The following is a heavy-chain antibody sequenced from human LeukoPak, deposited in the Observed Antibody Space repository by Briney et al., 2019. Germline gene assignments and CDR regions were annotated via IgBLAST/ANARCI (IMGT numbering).Heavy chain of an antibody. V-gene: IGHV3-64*01. CDR1: GFTFNNYA. Sequence: GGSLRLSCAASGFTFNNYAIHWVRQAPGKGLEYVSAINGLGDKTYYAHSVKGRFTISRDNSKNTVFLQMGSLRDEDMAVYFRARAPLAVAECYYFDSWGQGTLVAVSS. J-gene: IGHJ4*02. D-gene: IGHD6-19*01. CDR3: ARAPLAVAECYYFDS. CDR2: INGLGDKT.